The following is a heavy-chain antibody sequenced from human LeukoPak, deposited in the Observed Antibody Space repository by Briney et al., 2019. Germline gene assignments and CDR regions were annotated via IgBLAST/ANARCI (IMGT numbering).Heavy chain of an antibody. Sequence: GGSLRLSSAASGFTFSGYGVHWVREAPGKGGGGGGDLWYVISIKYYAESVQGRFTISRDNSNNAQYLQVNSLRAEDTAVYYCASGDSSGLYLDYWGQGTLVTVSS. CDR3: ASGDSSGLYLDY. J-gene: IGHJ4*02. V-gene: IGHV3-33*01. CDR2: LWYVISIK. D-gene: IGHD6-19*01. CDR1: GFTFSGYG.